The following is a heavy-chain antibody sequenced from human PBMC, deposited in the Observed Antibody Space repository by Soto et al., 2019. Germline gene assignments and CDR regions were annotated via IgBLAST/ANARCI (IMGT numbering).Heavy chain of an antibody. J-gene: IGHJ4*02. CDR1: GGSISSGGYS. V-gene: IGHV4-30-2*01. D-gene: IGHD1-7*01. CDR2: IYHSGST. Sequence: PSETLSLTCAVSGGSISSGGYSWIWIRHPPGKGLEWIGYIYHSGSTYYNPSLKSRVTISVDRSKNQFSLKLSSVTAADTAVYYCARRITGTTTLYFDYWGQGTQVTVSS. CDR3: ARRITGTTTLYFDY.